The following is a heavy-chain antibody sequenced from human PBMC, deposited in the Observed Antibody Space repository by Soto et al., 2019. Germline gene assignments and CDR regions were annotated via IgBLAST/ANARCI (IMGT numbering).Heavy chain of an antibody. CDR1: GGTFSSYA. CDR3: ARVQPSPNDYGDYVGWFDP. D-gene: IGHD4-17*01. Sequence: ASVKVSCKASGGTFSSYAISWVRQAPGQGLEWMGGIIPIFGTANYAQKFQGRVTITADESTSTAYMELSSLRSEDTAVYYCARVQPSPNDYGDYVGWFDPWGQGTLVTVSS. J-gene: IGHJ5*02. V-gene: IGHV1-69*13. CDR2: IIPIFGTA.